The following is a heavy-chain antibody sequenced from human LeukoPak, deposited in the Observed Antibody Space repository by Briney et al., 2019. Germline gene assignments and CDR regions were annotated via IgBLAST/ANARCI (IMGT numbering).Heavy chain of an antibody. CDR2: INPSGGST. D-gene: IGHD3-22*01. V-gene: IGHV1-46*01. J-gene: IGHJ3*02. CDR1: GYTFTSHY. Sequence: ASVKVSCKASGYTFTSHYMHWVRQAPGQGLEWMGIINPSGGSTSYAQKFQGRVTMTRDTSTSTVYMELSSLRSEDTAVYYCARDSAFIYDSSGYSDAFDIWGQGTMVTVSS. CDR3: ARDSAFIYDSSGYSDAFDI.